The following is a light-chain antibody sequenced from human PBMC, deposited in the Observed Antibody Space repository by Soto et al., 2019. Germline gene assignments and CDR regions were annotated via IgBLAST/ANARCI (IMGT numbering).Light chain of an antibody. CDR1: HGISSS. CDR3: QKYNGAPRA. Sequence: DIQMTQSPSSLSASVGDRVTITCRASHGISSSLAWYQQKPGKVPKLLIYAASTLQSGVPSRFSGSGSGTDFTLTISSLQPEDVATYYYQKYNGAPRAFGQGTKVEIK. V-gene: IGKV1-27*01. CDR2: AAS. J-gene: IGKJ1*01.